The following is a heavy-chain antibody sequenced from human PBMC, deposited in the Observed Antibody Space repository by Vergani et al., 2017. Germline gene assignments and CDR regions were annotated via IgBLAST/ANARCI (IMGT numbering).Heavy chain of an antibody. D-gene: IGHD3-10*01. J-gene: IGHJ4*02. CDR2: IYYSGST. CDR1: GGSISSSSYY. Sequence: QLQLQESGPGLVKPSETLSLTCTVSGGSISSSSYYWGWIRQPPGKGLEWIGSIYYSGSTYYNPSLKSRVTISVDTSKNQFSLKLSSVTAADTAVYYCARQYGSGRIDYWGQGTLVTVSS. V-gene: IGHV4-39*07. CDR3: ARQYGSGRIDY.